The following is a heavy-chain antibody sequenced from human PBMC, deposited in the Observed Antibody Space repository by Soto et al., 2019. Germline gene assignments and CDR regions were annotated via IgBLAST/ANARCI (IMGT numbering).Heavy chain of an antibody. CDR1: GGSISSSSYY. Sequence: SETLSLTCTVSGGSISSSSYYWGWIRQPPGKGLEWIGSIYYSGSTYYNPSLKSRVTISVDTSKNQFSLKLSSVTAADTAVYYCARQRVSSGRYCSGGSCYSGHPSQQYFMDVWGKGTTVTVSS. J-gene: IGHJ6*03. D-gene: IGHD2-15*01. CDR3: ARQRVSSGRYCSGGSCYSGHPSQQYFMDV. CDR2: IYYSGST. V-gene: IGHV4-39*01.